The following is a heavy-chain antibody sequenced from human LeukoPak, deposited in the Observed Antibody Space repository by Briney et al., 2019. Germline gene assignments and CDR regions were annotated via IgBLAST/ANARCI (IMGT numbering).Heavy chain of an antibody. J-gene: IGHJ4*02. Sequence: ASVKVSCKASGYTFTGYYMHWVRQAPGQGLEWMGWINPNSGGTNYAQKFQGRVTMTRDTSISTAYMELSRLRSDDTAVYYCARASGSYYRHLDYWGQGTLVTVSS. V-gene: IGHV1-2*02. CDR1: GYTFTGYY. D-gene: IGHD1-26*01. CDR2: INPNSGGT. CDR3: ARASGSYYRHLDY.